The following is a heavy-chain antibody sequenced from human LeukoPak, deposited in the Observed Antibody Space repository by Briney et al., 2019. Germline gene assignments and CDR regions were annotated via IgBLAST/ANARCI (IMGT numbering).Heavy chain of an antibody. D-gene: IGHD5-24*01. CDR1: GGSFSGYY. J-gene: IGHJ4*02. CDR3: ARGLAEMATIYYFDY. CDR2: INHSGST. V-gene: IGHV4-34*01. Sequence: SETLSLTCAVYGGSFSGYYWSWIRQPPGKGLEWIGEINHSGSTNYNPSLKSRVTISVDTSKNQFSLKLSSVTAADTAVYYCARGLAEMATIYYFDYWGQGTLDTVSS.